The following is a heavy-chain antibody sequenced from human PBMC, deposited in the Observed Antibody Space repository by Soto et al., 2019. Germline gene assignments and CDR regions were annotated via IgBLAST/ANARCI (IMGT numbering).Heavy chain of an antibody. D-gene: IGHD2-21*01. J-gene: IGHJ4*02. V-gene: IGHV5-51*01. Sequence: PGESLKISCKGSGYTFSTYWIAWVRQMPGKGLEWMGIIYPGDYDTKYSPSFQGQVTISADRSTSTAYLQWSSLKTSDSAMYFCARGGDKSTYFNYWGQGVRVTVSS. CDR1: GYTFSTYW. CDR2: IYPGDYDT. CDR3: ARGGDKSTYFNY.